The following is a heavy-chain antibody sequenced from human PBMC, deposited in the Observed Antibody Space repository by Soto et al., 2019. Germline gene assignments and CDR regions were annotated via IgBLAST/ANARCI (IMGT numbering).Heavy chain of an antibody. J-gene: IGHJ3*02. CDR1: GFTVSSNY. Sequence: EVQLVETGGGLIQPGGSLRLSCAASGFTVSSNYMSWVRQAPGKGLEWVSVIYSGGSTYYADSVKGRFTISRDNSKNTLYLQMNSLRAEDTAVYYCARDLNYYDSSGYYYEEHGDAFDIWGQGTMVTVSS. V-gene: IGHV3-53*02. CDR2: IYSGGST. CDR3: ARDLNYYDSSGYYYEEHGDAFDI. D-gene: IGHD3-22*01.